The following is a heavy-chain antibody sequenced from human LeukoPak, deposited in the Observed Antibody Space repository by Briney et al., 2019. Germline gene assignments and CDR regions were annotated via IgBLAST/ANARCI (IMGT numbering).Heavy chain of an antibody. J-gene: IGHJ4*02. CDR2: IKQDGSEK. V-gene: IGHV3-7*03. D-gene: IGHD3-22*01. Sequence: GGSLRLSCAASGFTFSSYWMSWVRQAPGKGLEWVANIKQDGSEKYYVDSVKGRFTISRDNAKNSLYLQMNSLRVEDTAEYYCAKGYSGYYAMYYFDYWGQGTRVTVSS. CDR3: AKGYSGYYAMYYFDY. CDR1: GFTFSSYW.